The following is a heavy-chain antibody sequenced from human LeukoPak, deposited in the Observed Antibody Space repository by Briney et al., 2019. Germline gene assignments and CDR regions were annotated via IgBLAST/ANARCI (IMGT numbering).Heavy chain of an antibody. CDR2: IYYSGST. D-gene: IGHD4-17*01. CDR1: GGSISSYY. V-gene: IGHV4-59*12. J-gene: IGHJ4*02. Sequence: KPSETLSLTCTVSGGSISSYYWSWIRQPPGKGLEWIGYIYYSGSTNYNPSLKSRVTISVDTSKNQFSLKLSSVTAADTAVYYCARLSTVTTSFDYWGQGILVTVSS. CDR3: ARLSTVTTSFDY.